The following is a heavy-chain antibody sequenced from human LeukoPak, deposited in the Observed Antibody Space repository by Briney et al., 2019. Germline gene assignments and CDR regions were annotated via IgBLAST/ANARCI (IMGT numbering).Heavy chain of an antibody. CDR2: IWYDGSNK. V-gene: IGHV3-33*06. Sequence: GRSLRLSCAASGFTFSSYGMHWVRQAPGKGLEWVAVIWYDGSNKYYADSVKGRFTISRDNSKNTLYLQMNSLRAEDTAVYYCAKARGSYYYYYYMDVWGQGTLVTVSS. CDR1: GFTFSSYG. J-gene: IGHJ6*03. CDR3: AKARGSYYYYYYMDV. D-gene: IGHD1-26*01.